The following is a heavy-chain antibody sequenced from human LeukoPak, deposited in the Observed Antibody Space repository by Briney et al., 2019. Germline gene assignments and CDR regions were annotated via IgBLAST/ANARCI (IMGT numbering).Heavy chain of an antibody. J-gene: IGHJ4*02. D-gene: IGHD6-19*01. CDR1: GFTSSSYA. CDR2: ISSSGSTI. CDR3: ARDHGYSSGWS. Sequence: PGGSLRLSCAASGFTSSSYAMSWVRQAPGKGLEWVSYISSSGSTIYYADSVRGRFTISRDNAKNSLYLQMNSLRAEDTAVYYCARDHGYSSGWSWGQGTLVTVSS. V-gene: IGHV3-48*03.